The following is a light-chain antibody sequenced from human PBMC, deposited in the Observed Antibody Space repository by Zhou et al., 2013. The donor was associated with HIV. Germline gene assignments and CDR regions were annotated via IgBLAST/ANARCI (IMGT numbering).Light chain of an antibody. CDR3: QQTYSIPLT. Sequence: DIQLTQSPSFLSASVGDRVTITCRASQGISSYLAWYQQKPGKAPKLLIYAASTLQSGVPSRFSGSGSGTEFTLTITNLQPEDFATYFCQQTYSIPLTFGGGTRLEIK. CDR1: QGISSY. CDR2: AAS. V-gene: IGKV1-9*01. J-gene: IGKJ4*01.